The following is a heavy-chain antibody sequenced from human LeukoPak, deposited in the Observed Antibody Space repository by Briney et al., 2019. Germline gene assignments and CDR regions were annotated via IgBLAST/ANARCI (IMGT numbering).Heavy chain of an antibody. CDR1: GGTFSNYA. J-gene: IGHJ4*02. V-gene: IGHV1-18*01. CDR3: AREERVTNDY. Sequence: ASVKVSCKASGGTFSNYAISWVRQAPGQGLEWMGWISAYNGNTNYAQKLQGRVTMTTDTSTSTAYMELRSLRSDDTAVYYCAREERVTNDYWGQETLVTVSS. D-gene: IGHD4-17*01. CDR2: ISAYNGNT.